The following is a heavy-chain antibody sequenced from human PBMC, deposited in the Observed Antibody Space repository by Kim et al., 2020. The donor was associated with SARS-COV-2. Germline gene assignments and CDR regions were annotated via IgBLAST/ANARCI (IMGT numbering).Heavy chain of an antibody. D-gene: IGHD2-15*01. CDR1: GGSISSSSYY. CDR2: IYYSGST. CDR3: ARDRLVVVAATRQVGWFDP. J-gene: IGHJ5*02. V-gene: IGHV4-39*07. Sequence: SETLSLTCTVSGGSISSSSYYWGWIRQPPGKGLEWIGSIYYSGSTYYNPSLKSRVTISVDTSKNQFSLKLSSVTAADTAVYYCARDRLVVVAATRQVGWFDPWGQGTLVTVSS.